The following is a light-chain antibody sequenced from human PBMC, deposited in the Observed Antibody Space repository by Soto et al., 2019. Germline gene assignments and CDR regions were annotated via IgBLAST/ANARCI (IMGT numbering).Light chain of an antibody. CDR2: KVS. CDR3: MQGTDCAYT. CDR1: RSLIYTDGNTY. Sequence: DVVMTQSPLSLPVTLGQPASISCRASRSLIYTDGNTYLNWFHQRPGQSPRRLFAKVSNRDSGVPARISGSGSGTDFTLKISRVEAEDVGRYYCMQGTDCAYTFGRRMKTEIK. J-gene: IGKJ2*01. V-gene: IGKV2-30*01.